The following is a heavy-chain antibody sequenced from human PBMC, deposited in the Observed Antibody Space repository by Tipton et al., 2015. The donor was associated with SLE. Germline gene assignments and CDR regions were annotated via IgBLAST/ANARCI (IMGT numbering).Heavy chain of an antibody. J-gene: IGHJ3*02. Sequence: SLRLSCAASGFTFSSYGMHWVRQAPGKGLEWAAVIWYDGSNKYYADSVKGRFTISRDNSKNTLYLQMNSLRAEDTAAYYCARSGVAFDIWGQGTMVTVSS. CDR2: IWYDGSNK. CDR3: ARSGVAFDI. V-gene: IGHV3-33*01. CDR1: GFTFSSYG. D-gene: IGHD1-26*01.